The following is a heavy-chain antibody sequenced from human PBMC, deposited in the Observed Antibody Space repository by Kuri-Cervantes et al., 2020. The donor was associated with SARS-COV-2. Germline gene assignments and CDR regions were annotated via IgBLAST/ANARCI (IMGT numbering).Heavy chain of an antibody. CDR3: VGANRTFDY. CDR1: GFTFSSYS. J-gene: IGHJ4*02. Sequence: GESLKISCAASGFTFSSYSMNWVRQAPGKGLEWVSYISSSSSTIYYADSVKGRFTISRDNAKNSLYLQMNSLRAEDTAVYYCVGANRTFDYWGQGTLVTVSS. CDR2: ISSSSSTI. V-gene: IGHV3-48*01. D-gene: IGHD2/OR15-2a*01.